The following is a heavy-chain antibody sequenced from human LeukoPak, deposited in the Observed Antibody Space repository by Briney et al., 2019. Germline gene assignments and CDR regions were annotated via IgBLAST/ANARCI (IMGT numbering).Heavy chain of an antibody. CDR2: INPNSGGT. CDR1: GYTFTGYY. CDR3: ARGGIAAAGYDPDY. D-gene: IGHD6-13*01. J-gene: IGHJ4*02. V-gene: IGHV1-2*02. Sequence: ASVKVSCKASGYTFTGYYMHWVRQAPGQGLESMGWINPNSGGTNYAQKFQGRVTMTRDTSISTAYMELSRLRSDDTAVYYCARGGIAAAGYDPDYWGQGTLVTVSS.